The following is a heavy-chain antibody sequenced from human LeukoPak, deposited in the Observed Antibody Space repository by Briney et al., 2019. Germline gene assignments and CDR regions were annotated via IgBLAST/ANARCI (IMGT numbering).Heavy chain of an antibody. CDR1: GGSFSGYY. Sequence: TSETLSLTCAVYGGSFSGYYWSWVRQPTGKGLEWIGEINHSGSTNYNPSLKSRVTISIDTSKNQFSLKLSSVTAADAALYYCARGPGTWYYYWGQGTLVTVSS. CDR3: ARGPGTWYYY. D-gene: IGHD6-13*01. CDR2: INHSGST. J-gene: IGHJ4*02. V-gene: IGHV4-34*01.